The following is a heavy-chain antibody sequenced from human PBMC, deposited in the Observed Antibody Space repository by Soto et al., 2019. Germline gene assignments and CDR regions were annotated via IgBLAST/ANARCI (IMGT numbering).Heavy chain of an antibody. CDR1: GGSFSGYY. Sequence: QVQLQQWGAGLLKPSETLSLTCAVYGGSFSGYYWSWIRQPPGKGLEWIGEINHSGSTNYNPSLKRRVTISVDTSKNQVSLKLSSVTAADTAVYYCARGGHSSSSDAFDIWGQGTMVTVSS. CDR2: INHSGST. CDR3: ARGGHSSSSDAFDI. J-gene: IGHJ3*02. D-gene: IGHD6-6*01. V-gene: IGHV4-34*01.